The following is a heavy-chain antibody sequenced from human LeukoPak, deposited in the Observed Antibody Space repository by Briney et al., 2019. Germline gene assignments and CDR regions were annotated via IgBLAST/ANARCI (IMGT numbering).Heavy chain of an antibody. CDR3: ARGYCSGGSCYFNAFDI. CDR1: GFTFSTYS. J-gene: IGHJ3*02. V-gene: IGHV3-21*01. D-gene: IGHD2-15*01. Sequence: GGSLRLSCAASGFTFSTYSMNWVRQAPGKGLEWVSSISSGSTYICYADSVKGRFTISRDNAKNSVFLQMNSLRAEDTAVYYCARGYCSGGSCYFNAFDIWGQGTLVIVSS. CDR2: ISSGSTYI.